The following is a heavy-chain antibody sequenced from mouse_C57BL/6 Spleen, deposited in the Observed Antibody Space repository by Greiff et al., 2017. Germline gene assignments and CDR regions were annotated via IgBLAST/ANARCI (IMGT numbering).Heavy chain of an antibody. D-gene: IGHD2-4*01. Sequence: EVQLQQSGPELVKPGASVKISCKASGYTFTDYYMNWVKQSHGKSLEWIGDINPNNGGTSYNQKFKGKATLTVDKSSSTAYMELRSLTSEDSAVYYSARTDYDYEDWFAYWGQGTLVTVSA. CDR2: INPNNGGT. CDR3: ARTDYDYEDWFAY. V-gene: IGHV1-26*01. J-gene: IGHJ3*01. CDR1: GYTFTDYY.